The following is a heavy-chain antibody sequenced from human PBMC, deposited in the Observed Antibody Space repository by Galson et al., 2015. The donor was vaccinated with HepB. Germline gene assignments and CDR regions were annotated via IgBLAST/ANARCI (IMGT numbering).Heavy chain of an antibody. CDR1: GGSISSYY. CDR2: IYYSGST. D-gene: IGHD1-26*01. J-gene: IGHJ4*02. Sequence: ETLSLTCTVSGGSISSYYWSWIRQPPGKGLEWIGYIYYSGSTNYNPSLKSRVTISVDTSRNQFSLRLSSVTAADTAVYYCARHEPGGYGLYWGQGTLVTVSS. CDR3: ARHEPGGYGLY. V-gene: IGHV4-59*08.